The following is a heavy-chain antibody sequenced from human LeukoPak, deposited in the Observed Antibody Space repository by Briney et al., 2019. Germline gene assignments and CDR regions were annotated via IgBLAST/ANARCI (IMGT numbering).Heavy chain of an antibody. J-gene: IGHJ4*02. Sequence: GGSLRLSCSASGFTFSSYSMNWVRQAPGKGLEWVSYISSSSSTIYYTDSVKGRFTISRNNAKNSLYLQMNSLRAEDTAVYYGAKGKELRFGSENYYNLWGQGTLVTVSS. D-gene: IGHD3-10*01. CDR3: AKGKELRFGSENYYNL. V-gene: IGHV3-48*04. CDR1: GFTFSSYS. CDR2: ISSSSSTI.